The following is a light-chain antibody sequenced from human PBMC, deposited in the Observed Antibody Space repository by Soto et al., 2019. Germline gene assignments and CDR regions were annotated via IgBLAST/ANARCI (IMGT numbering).Light chain of an antibody. Sequence: EIVLTQSPATLSLSPGERATLSCRASQSVSSYLAWYQQKPGQAPRLLIYDASNRATGIPARFSGSGSGTAVTLTISSLEPEDFAVYSCQQRTWTFGQGTKVEIK. J-gene: IGKJ1*01. CDR2: DAS. V-gene: IGKV3-11*01. CDR3: QQRTWT. CDR1: QSVSSY.